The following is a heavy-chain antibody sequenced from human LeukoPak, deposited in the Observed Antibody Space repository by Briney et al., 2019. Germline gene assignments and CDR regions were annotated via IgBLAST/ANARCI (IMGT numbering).Heavy chain of an antibody. CDR3: AGDRFVLAAARNVIDY. Sequence: ASVKVSCKASGYTFTSYGISWVRQAPGQGLEWMGWISAYNGNTSCAQKLQGRVTMTTDTSTSTAYMELRSLRSDDTAVYYCAGDRFVLAAARNVIDYWGQGTLVTVSS. J-gene: IGHJ4*02. CDR1: GYTFTSYG. V-gene: IGHV1-18*01. CDR2: ISAYNGNT. D-gene: IGHD6-13*01.